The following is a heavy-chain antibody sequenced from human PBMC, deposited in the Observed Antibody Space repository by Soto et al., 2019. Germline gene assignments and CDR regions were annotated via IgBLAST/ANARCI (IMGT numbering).Heavy chain of an antibody. V-gene: IGHV1-18*01. CDR2: ISAYNGNT. CDR1: GYTFTSYG. J-gene: IGHJ1*01. D-gene: IGHD3-22*01. Sequence: QVQLVQSGAEVKKPGASVKVSCEASGYTFTSYGISWVRQAPGQGLEWMGWISAYNGNTNYAQKLQGRVTMTTDTSTSTAYMELRSLRSDDTAVYYCARGYIPTYYYDSSGYEPEYFQHWGQGTLVTVSS. CDR3: ARGYIPTYYYDSSGYEPEYFQH.